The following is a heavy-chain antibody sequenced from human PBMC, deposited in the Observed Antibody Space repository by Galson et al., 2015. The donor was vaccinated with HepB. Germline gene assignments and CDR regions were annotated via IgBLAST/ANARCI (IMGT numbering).Heavy chain of an antibody. CDR2: INPNSGGT. J-gene: IGHJ3*02. D-gene: IGHD1-1*01. CDR1: GYTFTGYY. V-gene: IGHV1-2*02. Sequence: SVKVSCKASGYTFTGYYMHWVRQAPGQGLEWMGWINPNSGGTNYAQKFQGRVTMTRDTSISTAYMELSRLGSDDTAVYYCASDYLNGVAFDIWGQGTMVTVSS. CDR3: ASDYLNGVAFDI.